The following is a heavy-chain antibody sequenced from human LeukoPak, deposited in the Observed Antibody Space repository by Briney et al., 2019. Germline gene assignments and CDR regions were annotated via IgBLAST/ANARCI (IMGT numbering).Heavy chain of an antibody. CDR3: AKDMNYYGSGSLVY. CDR2: ISWDGGST. Sequence: PGGSLRLSCAASGFTFDDYTMHWVRQAPGKGLEWVSLISWDGGSTYYADSVKGRFTISRDNSKNSLYLQMNSLRTEDTALYYCAKDMNYYGSGSLVYWGQGTLVTVSS. J-gene: IGHJ4*02. D-gene: IGHD3-10*01. V-gene: IGHV3-43*01. CDR1: GFTFDDYT.